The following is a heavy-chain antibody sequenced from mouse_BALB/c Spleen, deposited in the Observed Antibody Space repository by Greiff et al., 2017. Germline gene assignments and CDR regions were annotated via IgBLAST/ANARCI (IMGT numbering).Heavy chain of an antibody. D-gene: IGHD3-1*01. J-gene: IGHJ3*01. Sequence: EVQLQESGGGLVKPGGSLKLSCAASGFTFSSYAMSWVRQTPEKRLEWVASISSGGSTYYPDSVKGRFTISRDNARNILYLQMSSLRSEDTAMYYCARGLGDEAWFAYWGQGTLVTVSA. CDR2: ISSGGST. CDR1: GFTFSSYA. V-gene: IGHV5-6-5*01. CDR3: ARGLGDEAWFAY.